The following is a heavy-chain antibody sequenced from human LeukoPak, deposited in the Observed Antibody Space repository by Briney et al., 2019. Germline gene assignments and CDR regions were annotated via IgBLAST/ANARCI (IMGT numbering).Heavy chain of an antibody. D-gene: IGHD4-17*01. J-gene: IGHJ6*02. Sequence: SQTLSLTCTVSGGSFSSGGYYWGWLRQHPGTGLEWIGYIYYSGSTYYNPSLNSRVTISVDTSKNQFSLKLSSVTAAATAVYYCARDYGRAYYYYGMDVWGQGTTVTVSS. CDR3: ARDYGRAYYYYGMDV. V-gene: IGHV4-31*03. CDR2: IYYSGST. CDR1: GGSFSSGGYY.